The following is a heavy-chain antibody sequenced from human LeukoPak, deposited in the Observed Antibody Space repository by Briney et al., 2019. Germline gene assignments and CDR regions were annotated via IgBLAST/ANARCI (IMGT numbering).Heavy chain of an antibody. V-gene: IGHV3-53*01. CDR3: ARDTPGGYYYYGMDV. CDR1: GSTVSSNY. CDR2: IYSGGST. Sequence: GGSLRLSCAASGSTVSSNYMSWVRQAPGKGLEWVSVIYSGGSTYYADSVKGRFTISRDNSKNTLYLQMNSLRAEDTAVYYCARDTPGGYYYYGMDVWGQGATVTVSS. J-gene: IGHJ6*02. D-gene: IGHD3-16*01.